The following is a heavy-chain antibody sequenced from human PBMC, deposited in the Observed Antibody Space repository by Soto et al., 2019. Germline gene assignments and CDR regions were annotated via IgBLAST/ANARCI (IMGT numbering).Heavy chain of an antibody. D-gene: IGHD2-8*02. CDR3: ARILTATGGHFDS. CDR2: IFWDDDK. V-gene: IGHV2-5*02. J-gene: IGHJ4*02. CDR1: GFSLTTSGVG. Sequence: SGPTLVNPTQTLTLTCSFSGFSLTTSGVGVGWVRQSPEKALEWLALIFWDDDKRYSPSLRSRLTIAKDTSKNQVVLTLTNVEPVDAATYYCARILTATGGHFDSWGQGALVTVSS.